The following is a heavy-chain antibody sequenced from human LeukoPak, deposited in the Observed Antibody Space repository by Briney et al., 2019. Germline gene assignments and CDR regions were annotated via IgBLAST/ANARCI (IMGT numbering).Heavy chain of an antibody. CDR3: ARPRYYYDSSGHSYWYFDL. Sequence: GESLKISCKGSGYSFTSYWIGWVRQMPGKGLEWMGIIYPGDSDTRYSPSFQGQVTISADKSISTAYLQWSSLKASDTAMYYCARPRYYYDSSGHSYWYFDLWGRGTLVTVSS. D-gene: IGHD3-22*01. J-gene: IGHJ2*01. CDR2: IYPGDSDT. V-gene: IGHV5-51*01. CDR1: GYSFTSYW.